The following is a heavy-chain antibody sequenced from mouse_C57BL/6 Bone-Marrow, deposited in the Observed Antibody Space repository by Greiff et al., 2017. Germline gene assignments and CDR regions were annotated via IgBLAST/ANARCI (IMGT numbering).Heavy chain of an antibody. CDR3: ARRGTYYYGSSCYAMDY. V-gene: IGHV1-82*01. CDR2: LYPGDGDT. D-gene: IGHD1-1*01. J-gene: IGHJ4*01. CDR1: GYAFSSSW. Sequence: QVQLKESGPELVKPGASVKISCKASGYAFSSSWMNWVKQRPGKGLEWIGRLYPGDGDTNYNGKFKGKATLTADKSSSTAYMQLSSLTSEDSAVYFCARRGTYYYGSSCYAMDYWGQGTSVTVSS.